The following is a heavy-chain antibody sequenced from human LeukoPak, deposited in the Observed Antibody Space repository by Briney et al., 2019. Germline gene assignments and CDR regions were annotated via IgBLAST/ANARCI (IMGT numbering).Heavy chain of an antibody. Sequence: QPGRSLRLSCAASGFTFSSYAMHWVRQAPGKGLEWVAVISYDGSNKYYADSAKGRFTISRDNSKNTLALQMNSLRAEDTAVYYCATNWNLDYWGQGALVTVSS. CDR3: ATNWNLDY. D-gene: IGHD1-1*01. CDR1: GFTFSSYA. V-gene: IGHV3-30-3*01. CDR2: ISYDGSNK. J-gene: IGHJ4*02.